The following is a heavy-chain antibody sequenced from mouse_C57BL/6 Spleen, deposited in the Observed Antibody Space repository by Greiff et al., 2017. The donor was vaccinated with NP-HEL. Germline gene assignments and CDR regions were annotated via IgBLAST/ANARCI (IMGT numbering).Heavy chain of an antibody. CDR1: GYTFTSYW. D-gene: IGHD1-1*01. J-gene: IGHJ2*01. CDR2: IDPSDSYT. V-gene: IGHV1-59*01. CDR3: ALITTCDY. Sequence: QVQLQQPGAELVRPGTSVKLSCKASGYTFTSYWMHWVKQRPGQGLEWIGVIDPSDSYTNYNQKFKGKATLTVDTSSSTAYMQLSSLTSEDSAVYYCALITTCDYWGQGTTLTVAS.